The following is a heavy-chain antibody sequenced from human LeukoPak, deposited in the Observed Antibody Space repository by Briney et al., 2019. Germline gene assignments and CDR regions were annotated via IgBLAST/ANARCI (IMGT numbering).Heavy chain of an antibody. CDR1: GFTFTSPA. V-gene: IGHV1-58*01. D-gene: IGHD3-22*01. CDR3: AAEAAYYYDSRDAFDV. J-gene: IGHJ3*01. Sequence: AASVKVSCKASGFTFTSPAVQWVRQARGQRLEWIGWIVVGSGNTNYAQKFQERVTITRDMSTSLVYMELSSLRSEDTAVYYCAAEAAYYYDSRDAFDVWGQGTMVTVSS. CDR2: IVVGSGNT.